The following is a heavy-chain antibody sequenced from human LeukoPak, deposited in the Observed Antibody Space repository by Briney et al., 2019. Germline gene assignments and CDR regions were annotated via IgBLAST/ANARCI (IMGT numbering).Heavy chain of an antibody. V-gene: IGHV1-2*02. CDR2: INPNSGGT. J-gene: IGHJ6*02. Sequence: ASVKVSCKASGYTFTGYYMHWVRQAPGQGLEWMGWINPNSGGTNYARKFQGRVTMTRDTSISTAYMELSRLRSDDTAVYYCARDVPPYSSSWYGYYYYGMDVWGQGTTVTVSS. CDR3: ARDVPPYSSSWYGYYYYGMDV. D-gene: IGHD6-13*01. CDR1: GYTFTGYY.